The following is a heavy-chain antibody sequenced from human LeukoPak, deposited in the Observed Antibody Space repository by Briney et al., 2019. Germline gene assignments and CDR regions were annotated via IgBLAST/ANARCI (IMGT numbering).Heavy chain of an antibody. Sequence: SETLSLTCTVPGGSISSGDYYWSWIRQPPGKGLEWIGYIYYSGSTYYNPSLKSRVTISVDTSKNQFSLKLSSVTAADTAVYYCARVGYCSSTSCSGRAFDIWGQGTMVTVSS. V-gene: IGHV4-30-4*01. J-gene: IGHJ3*02. CDR1: GGSISSGDYY. CDR2: IYYSGST. CDR3: ARVGYCSSTSCSGRAFDI. D-gene: IGHD2-2*01.